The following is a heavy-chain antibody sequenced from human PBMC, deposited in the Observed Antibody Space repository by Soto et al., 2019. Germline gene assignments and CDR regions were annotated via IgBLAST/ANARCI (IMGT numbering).Heavy chain of an antibody. D-gene: IGHD5-18*01. CDR2: INAGNGNT. J-gene: IGHJ4*02. V-gene: IGHV1-3*05. Sequence: QVPLVQSGAEEKKPGASVKVSCKASGYTFTRDDMHWVRQAPGQGLEWMGWINAGNGNTKYSREFQGRVTFSRDTAATTGYMTISSLRSEDTAVYYCARAAGMVALDYWGQGTLVTVSS. CDR1: GYTFTRDD. CDR3: ARAAGMVALDY.